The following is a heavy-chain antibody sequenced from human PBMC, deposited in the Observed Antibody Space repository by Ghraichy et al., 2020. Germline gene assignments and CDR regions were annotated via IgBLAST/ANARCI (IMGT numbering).Heavy chain of an antibody. V-gene: IGHV4-34*01. CDR2: INHSGST. CDR1: GGSFSGYY. J-gene: IGHJ4*02. CDR3: ARGFPRRRIQLWLRNFDY. Sequence: SQTLSLTCAVYGGSFSGYYWSWIRQPPGKGLEWIGEINHSGSTNYNPSLKSRVTISVDTSKNQFSLKLSSVTAADTAVYYCARGFPRRRIQLWLRNFDYWGQGTLVTVSS. D-gene: IGHD5-18*01.